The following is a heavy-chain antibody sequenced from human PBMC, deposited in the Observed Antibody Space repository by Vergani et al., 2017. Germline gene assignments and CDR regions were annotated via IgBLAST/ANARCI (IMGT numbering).Heavy chain of an antibody. J-gene: IGHJ6*03. V-gene: IGHV4-34*01. CDR3: ARGGQGSGGPWRYYYYYMDV. CDR1: GGSFSGYC. CDR2: INHSGST. D-gene: IGHD2-15*01. Sequence: QVQLQQWGAGLLKPSETLSLTCAVYGGSFSGYCWSWIRQPPGKGLEWIGEINHSGSTNYNPSLKSRVTISVDTSKNQFSLKLSSVTAADTAVYYCARGGQGSGGPWRYYYYYMDVWGKGTTVTVSS.